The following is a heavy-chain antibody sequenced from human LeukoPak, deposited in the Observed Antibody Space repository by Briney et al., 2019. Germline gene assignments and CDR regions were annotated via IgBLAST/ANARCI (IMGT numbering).Heavy chain of an antibody. Sequence: NPGGSLRLSCAASGFTFSDYYMTWIRQAPGKGLEWVSYISSSSNNIHYANSVRGLFTISRDNAKNSVYLQMNSLRAEDTAIYYCARAAGWFDPWGQGTLVTVSS. CDR2: ISSSSNNI. J-gene: IGHJ5*02. V-gene: IGHV3-11*01. CDR3: ARAAGWFDP. CDR1: GFTFSDYY.